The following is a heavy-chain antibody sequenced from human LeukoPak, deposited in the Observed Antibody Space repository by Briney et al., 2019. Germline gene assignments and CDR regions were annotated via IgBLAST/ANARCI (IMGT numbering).Heavy chain of an antibody. V-gene: IGHV3-21*04. CDR2: ISSSISYI. CDR1: GFTFSSYS. CDR3: ARECYDSSGYYYDY. Sequence: GGSLSLSCAASGFTFSSYSMNWVRQAPGKGLELVSSISSSISYIYYADSVKRRFTISRDNAKNSLYLQMNSLRAEDTAVYYCARECYDSSGYYYDYWGQGTLVTVPS. D-gene: IGHD3-22*01. J-gene: IGHJ4*02.